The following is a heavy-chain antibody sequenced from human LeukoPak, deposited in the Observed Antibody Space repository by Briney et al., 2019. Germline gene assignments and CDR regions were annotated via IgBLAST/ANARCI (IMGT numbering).Heavy chain of an antibody. J-gene: IGHJ4*02. CDR3: AREARRDGYNSLDY. D-gene: IGHD5-24*01. V-gene: IGHV1-8*03. Sequence: GASVKISCKASGYTFTGYYMHWVRQAPGQGLEWMGWMNPNSGNTGYAQKFQGRVTITRNTSISTAYMELSSLRSEDTAVYYCAREARRDGYNSLDYWGQGTLVTVSS. CDR1: GYTFTGYY. CDR2: MNPNSGNT.